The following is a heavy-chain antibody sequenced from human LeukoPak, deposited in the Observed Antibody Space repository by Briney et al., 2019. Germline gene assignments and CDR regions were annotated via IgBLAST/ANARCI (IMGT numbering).Heavy chain of an antibody. J-gene: IGHJ4*02. CDR1: GGTFSSYA. CDR3: AVGDDYGDYVLLFHY. V-gene: IGHV1-69*05. CDR2: IIPIFGTA. D-gene: IGHD4-17*01. Sequence: SVKVSCKASGGTFSSYAISWVRQAPGKGLEWMGRIIPIFGTANYAQEVQGRVTITTDESTSTAYMELSSLRSEDTAVYYCAVGDDYGDYVLLFHYWGQGTLVTVSS.